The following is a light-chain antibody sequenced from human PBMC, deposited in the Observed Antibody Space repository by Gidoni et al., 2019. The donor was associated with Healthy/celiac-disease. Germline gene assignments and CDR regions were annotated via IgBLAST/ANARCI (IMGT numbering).Light chain of an antibody. Sequence: DIQMTQSPSSLSASVGYRVTITCRASQTISSYLNWYQQKPGKAPKLLIYAASSLQSGVPSRFSGSGSGTDFTLTISSLQPEDFATYYCQQSYSSLTFGGGTKMEIK. J-gene: IGKJ4*01. V-gene: IGKV1-39*01. CDR2: AAS. CDR3: QQSYSSLT. CDR1: QTISSY.